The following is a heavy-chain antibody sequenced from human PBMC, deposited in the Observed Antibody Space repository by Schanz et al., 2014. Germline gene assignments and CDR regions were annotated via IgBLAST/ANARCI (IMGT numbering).Heavy chain of an antibody. CDR3: ARVKYCTITRCYRTETEGIYYMDV. J-gene: IGHJ6*03. Sequence: VQLVESGGGVVQPGRSLRLSCAASGFTFSSYGMHWVRQAPGKGLEWVSAISGGGGTTYYADSVKGRFTISRDNSKNTLYLQMKSLRAEDTAVYYCARVKYCTITRCYRTETEGIYYMDVWGKGTTVTVSS. V-gene: IGHV3-23*04. CDR2: ISGGGGTT. CDR1: GFTFSSYG. D-gene: IGHD2-2*01.